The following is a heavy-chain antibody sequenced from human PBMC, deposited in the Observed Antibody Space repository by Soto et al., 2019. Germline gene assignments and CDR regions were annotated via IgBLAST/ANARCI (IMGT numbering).Heavy chain of an antibody. CDR3: ARGDGPVGAYTRDASHI. V-gene: IGHV1-69*02. CDR1: GGTFSSYT. Sequence: QVQLVQSGAEVKKPGSSVKVSCKASGGTFSSYTISWVRQAPGQGLEWMGRIIPILGIANYAQKFQGRVTITADKSTSTAYMELSSLRCEDTAVYYCARGDGPVGAYTRDASHIRGQGTMVTVSS. CDR2: IIPILGIA. J-gene: IGHJ3*02. D-gene: IGHD2-21*01.